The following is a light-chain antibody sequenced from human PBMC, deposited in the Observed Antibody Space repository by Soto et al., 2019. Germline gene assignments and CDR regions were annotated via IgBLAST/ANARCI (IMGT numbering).Light chain of an antibody. Sequence: QSVLTQPASVSGSPGQSITISCTGTSSDVGIYNYVSWYQQHPGKAPKLIICEVYNRPSGVSNRFSGSKSGNTASLTISGPRPEDEADYYCTSFTTSSIWVFGGGTQLTVL. J-gene: IGLJ3*02. CDR1: SSDVGIYNY. CDR3: TSFTTSSIWV. CDR2: EVY. V-gene: IGLV2-14*01.